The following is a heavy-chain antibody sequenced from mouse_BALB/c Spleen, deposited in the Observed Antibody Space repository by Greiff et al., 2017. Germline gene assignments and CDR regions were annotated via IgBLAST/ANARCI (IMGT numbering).Heavy chain of an antibody. J-gene: IGHJ3*01. CDR2: IYPGSGST. D-gene: IGHD2-3*01. CDR3: ARDDGYYAFAY. Sequence: QVQLQQSGAELVKPGTSVKLSCKASGYNFTSYWINWVKLRPGQGLEWIGDIYPGSGSTNYNEKFKSKATLTVDTSSSTAYMQLSSLASEDSALYYCARDDGYYAFAYWGQGTLVTVSA. V-gene: IGHV1-55*01. CDR1: GYNFTSYW.